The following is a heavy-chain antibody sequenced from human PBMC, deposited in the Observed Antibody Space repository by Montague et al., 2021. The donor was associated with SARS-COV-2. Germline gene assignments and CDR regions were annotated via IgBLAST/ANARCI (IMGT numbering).Heavy chain of an antibody. CDR3: ARLEVATANYFDF. V-gene: IGHV5-51*01. J-gene: IGHJ4*02. Sequence: QSVAEVKTPGESPQISCKASGYNFRSYWIGWVRQMPGKGLEWMGRIYVGDSDARYSPSFQGQVTISADKSINTAYLQLRSLKASDTAMYYCARLEVATANYFDFWGQGTVVTVSS. CDR2: IYVGDSDA. D-gene: IGHD5-24*01. CDR1: GYNFRSYW.